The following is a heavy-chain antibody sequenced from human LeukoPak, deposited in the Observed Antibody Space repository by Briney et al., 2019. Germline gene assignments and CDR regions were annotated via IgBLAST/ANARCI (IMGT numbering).Heavy chain of an antibody. J-gene: IGHJ4*02. Sequence: SETLSLTCTVSGGSISSSSYYWGWIRQPPGKGLEWIGSIYYSGSTYYNPSLKSRVTISVDTSKNQFSLRLSSVTAADTAVYYCARHRDYGSGWYGFDYWGQGTLVTVSS. D-gene: IGHD6-19*01. CDR3: ARHRDYGSGWYGFDY. CDR1: GGSISSSSYY. CDR2: IYYSGST. V-gene: IGHV4-39*01.